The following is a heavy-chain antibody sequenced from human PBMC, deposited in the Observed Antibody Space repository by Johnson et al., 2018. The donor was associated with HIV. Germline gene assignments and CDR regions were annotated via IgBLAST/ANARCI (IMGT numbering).Heavy chain of an antibody. Sequence: VQLVESGGGLIQPGGSLRLSCVASGFTVSYNYMNWVRQTTGKDLEWVSGIAFSGNINQPESVKGRFTISRDNSKNTLYLQMNSLRAEDTAVYYCAKGGGSYSDAFDIWGQGTMVTVSS. CDR2: IAFSGNI. CDR1: GFTVSYNY. J-gene: IGHJ3*02. CDR3: AKGGGSYSDAFDI. V-gene: IGHV3-53*01. D-gene: IGHD1-26*01.